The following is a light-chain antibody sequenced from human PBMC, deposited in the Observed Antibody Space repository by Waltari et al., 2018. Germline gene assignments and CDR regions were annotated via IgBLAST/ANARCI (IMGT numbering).Light chain of an antibody. J-gene: IGKJ1*01. CDR1: QSVRRSF. V-gene: IGKV3-20*01. Sequence: EIVLTQSPGTLSLSPGERATLSCRASQSVRRSFLAWYQQIPGQAPRLLIYGASSRATGIPDRFSGSGSGTDFTLTISRLGTEDFAVYYCQQYGSSPGTFGQGTKVGIK. CDR3: QQYGSSPGT. CDR2: GAS.